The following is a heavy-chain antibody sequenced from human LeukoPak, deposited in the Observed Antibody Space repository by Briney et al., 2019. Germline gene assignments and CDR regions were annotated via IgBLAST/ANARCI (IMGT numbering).Heavy chain of an antibody. CDR2: IYYSGST. CDR1: GGSISSSSYY. J-gene: IGHJ4*02. CDR3: ATLKMTTAV. D-gene: IGHD4-23*01. Sequence: PSETLSLTCTVSGGSISSSSYYWGWIRQPPGKGLEWIGSIYYSGSTYYNPSLKSRVTTSVDTSKNQFSLKLSSVTAADTAVYYCATLKMTTAVWGQGTLVTVSS. V-gene: IGHV4-39*01.